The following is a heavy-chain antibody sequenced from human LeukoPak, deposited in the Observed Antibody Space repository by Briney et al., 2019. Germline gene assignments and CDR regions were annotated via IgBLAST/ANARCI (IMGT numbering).Heavy chain of an antibody. V-gene: IGHV4-34*01. J-gene: IGHJ4*02. CDR3: ARYKAGEEV. CDR1: GGSFSGYY. Sequence: SETLSLTCAVYGGSFSGYYWSWIRQPPGKGLEWIGEINHSGSTNYNPSLKSRVTISVDTSKNQFSLKLSSVTAADTAVYYCARYKAGEEVWGQGTLVTVSS. D-gene: IGHD3-10*01. CDR2: INHSGST.